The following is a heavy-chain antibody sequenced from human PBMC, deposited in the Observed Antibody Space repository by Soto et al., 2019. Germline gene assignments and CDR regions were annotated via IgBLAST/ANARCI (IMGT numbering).Heavy chain of an antibody. Sequence: GGSLRLSCAASGFTFSSYGMHWVRQAPGKGLEWVAVIWYDGSNKYYADSVKGRFTISRDNSKNTLYLQMNSLRAEDTAVYYCAKGVPKGIAARLDYWGQGTLVTVSS. CDR2: IWYDGSNK. CDR1: GFTFSSYG. D-gene: IGHD6-6*01. J-gene: IGHJ4*02. V-gene: IGHV3-30*02. CDR3: AKGVPKGIAARLDY.